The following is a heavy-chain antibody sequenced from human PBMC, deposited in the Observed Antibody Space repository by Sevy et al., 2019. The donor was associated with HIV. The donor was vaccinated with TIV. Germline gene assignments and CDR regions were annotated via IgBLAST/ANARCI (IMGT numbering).Heavy chain of an antibody. CDR3: ATTKDYYDSSGYPFDY. Sequence: ASVKVSCKVSGHTLSEFAMHWVRLAPGKGLEWMGTFDPEDGKTLHAQKFQGRVTMTKNTSTDTANMEVNNLRSEDTAVYYCATTKDYYDSSGYPFDYWGQGTLVTVSS. CDR1: GHTLSEFA. J-gene: IGHJ4*02. V-gene: IGHV1-24*01. CDR2: FDPEDGKT. D-gene: IGHD3-22*01.